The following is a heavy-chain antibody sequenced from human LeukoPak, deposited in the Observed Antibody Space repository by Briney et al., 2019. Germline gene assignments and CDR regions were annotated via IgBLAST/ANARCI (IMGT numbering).Heavy chain of an antibody. D-gene: IGHD4-17*01. Sequence: PGGSLRLSCAASGFTFSNYAMSWVRQAPGKGLEWVSTISGSGGSTYYADSVKGRFTISRDNSKNTLYLQMNSLRAEDTAVYYCAKDLENGAHANWFDPWGQGTLVTVSS. J-gene: IGHJ5*02. CDR3: AKDLENGAHANWFDP. CDR1: GFTFSNYA. CDR2: ISGSGGST. V-gene: IGHV3-23*01.